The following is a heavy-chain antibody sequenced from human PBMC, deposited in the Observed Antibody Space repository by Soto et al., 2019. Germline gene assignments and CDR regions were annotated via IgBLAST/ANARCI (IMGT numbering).Heavy chain of an antibody. V-gene: IGHV1-18*01. CDR3: ARDASLPSGDYAPYYYYGMDV. D-gene: IGHD4-17*01. Sequence: QVQLVQSGAEVKKPGASVKVSCKASGYTFTSYGISWVRQAPGQGLEWMGWISAYNGNTNYAQNLQGRVTMTTDTTTSTADRELRSLRSDDTAVYYCARDASLPSGDYAPYYYYGMDVWGQGTTVTVS. J-gene: IGHJ6*02. CDR2: ISAYNGNT. CDR1: GYTFTSYG.